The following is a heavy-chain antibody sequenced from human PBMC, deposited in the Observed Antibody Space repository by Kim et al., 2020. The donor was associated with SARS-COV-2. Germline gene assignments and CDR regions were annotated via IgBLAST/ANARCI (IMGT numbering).Heavy chain of an antibody. CDR3: ARDEGWELLYNYYYGMDV. CDR2: ISSSSSYI. CDR1: GFTFSSYS. V-gene: IGHV3-21*01. J-gene: IGHJ6*02. Sequence: GGSLRLSCAASGFTFSSYSMNWVRQAPGKGLEWVSSISSSSSYIYYADSVKGRFTISRDNAKNSLYLQMNSLRAEDTAVYYCARDEGWELLYNYYYGMDVWGQGTTVTVSS. D-gene: IGHD1-26*01.